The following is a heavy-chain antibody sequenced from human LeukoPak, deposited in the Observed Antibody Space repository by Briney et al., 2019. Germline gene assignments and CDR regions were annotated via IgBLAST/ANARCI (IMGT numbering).Heavy chain of an antibody. V-gene: IGHV3-30*18. CDR2: ISYDGSSK. J-gene: IGHJ4*02. D-gene: IGHD3-10*01. CDR1: GFTFSSYG. CDR3: AKQDGFGGRFDY. Sequence: GGSLRLSCAPFGFTFSSYGMHWVRQAPGKGLEWVAVISYDGSSKYYADSVKGRFTISRDNSKNTLYLQMTSLRAEDTAVYYCAKQDGFGGRFDYWGQGTLATVSS.